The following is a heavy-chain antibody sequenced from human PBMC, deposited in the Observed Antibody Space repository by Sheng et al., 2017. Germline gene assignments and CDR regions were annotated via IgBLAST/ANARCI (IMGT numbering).Heavy chain of an antibody. CDR1: GFTFSSYA. J-gene: IGHJ4*02. D-gene: IGHD2-21*02. V-gene: IGHV3-30*04. CDR2: ISYDGSNK. Sequence: QVQLVESGGGVVQPGRSLRLSCAASGFTFSSYAMHWVRQAPGKGLEWVAVISYDGSNKYYADSVKGRFTISRDNSKNTLYLQMNSLRAEDTAVYYCARLAAPRGNSVDYWGQGTLVTVSS. CDR3: ARLAAPRGNSVDY.